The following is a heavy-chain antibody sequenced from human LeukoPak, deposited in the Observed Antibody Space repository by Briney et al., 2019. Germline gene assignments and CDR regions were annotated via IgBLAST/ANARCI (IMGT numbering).Heavy chain of an antibody. CDR3: ARRSNPPGRIDH. V-gene: IGHV3-23*01. D-gene: IGHD1-14*01. J-gene: IGHJ5*02. CDR2: ISGSGGST. CDR1: GYTFSSYA. Sequence: SCKASGYTFSSYAMSWVRQAPGKGLEWVSAISGSGGSTYYADSVKGRFTISRDNSKNTLYLQMNSLRAEDTAVYYCARRSNPPGRIDHWGQGTLVTVSS.